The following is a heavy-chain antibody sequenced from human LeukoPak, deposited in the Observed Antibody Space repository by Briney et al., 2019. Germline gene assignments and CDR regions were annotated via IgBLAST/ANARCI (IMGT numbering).Heavy chain of an antibody. J-gene: IGHJ4*02. V-gene: IGHV4-59*01. D-gene: IGHD3-10*01. Sequence: SETLSLTCTVSGGSISSYYWSWIRQPPGKGLEWIGYIYYSGSTNYNPSLKSRVTISVATSKNQFSLKLSSVTAADTAVYYCARAPMVRGVSLDYWGQGTLVTVSS. CDR1: GGSISSYY. CDR3: ARAPMVRGVSLDY. CDR2: IYYSGST.